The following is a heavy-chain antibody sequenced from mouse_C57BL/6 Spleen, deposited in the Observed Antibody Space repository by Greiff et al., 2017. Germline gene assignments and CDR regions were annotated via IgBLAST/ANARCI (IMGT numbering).Heavy chain of an antibody. CDR3: TTWDGSSYKEVEY. V-gene: IGHV14-4*01. J-gene: IGHJ2*01. CDR1: GFNIKDDY. CDR2: IDPENGDT. D-gene: IGHD1-1*01. Sequence: EVQLQQSGAELVRPGASVKLSCTASGFNIKDDYMHWVKQRPEQGLEWIGWIDPENGDTEYASKFQGKATITADTSSNTAYLQLSSLTSEDTAVYYGTTWDGSSYKEVEYWGQGTTRTVSS.